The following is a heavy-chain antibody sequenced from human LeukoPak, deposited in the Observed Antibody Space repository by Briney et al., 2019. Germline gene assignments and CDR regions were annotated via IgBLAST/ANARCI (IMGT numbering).Heavy chain of an antibody. D-gene: IGHD3-10*01. J-gene: IGHJ6*02. V-gene: IGHV1-69*04. CDR3: ARDLADYYGSGSYSLSYYYGMDV. CDR2: IIPILGIA. CDR1: GGTFSSYA. Sequence: SVKVSCKASGGTFSSYAIIWVRQAPGQGLEWMGRIIPILGIANYAQKFQGRVTITADKSTSTAYMELSSLRSEDTAVYYCARDLADYYGSGSYSLSYYYGMDVWGQGTTVTVSS.